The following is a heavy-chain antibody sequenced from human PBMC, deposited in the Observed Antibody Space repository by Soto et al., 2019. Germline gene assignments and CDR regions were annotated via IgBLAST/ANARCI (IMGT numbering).Heavy chain of an antibody. CDR2: IYPGDSDT. CDR3: ARHYSLVAATPDYYYYYMDV. D-gene: IGHD2-15*01. CDR1: GYSFSSYW. J-gene: IGHJ6*03. Sequence: PGESLKISCKGFGYSFSSYWIGWVRQMPRKSLEWMGIIYPGDSDTRYSPSFQGQVTISADKSISTAYLQWSSLKASDTAMYYCARHYSLVAATPDYYYYYMDVWGKGTTVTVSS. V-gene: IGHV5-51*01.